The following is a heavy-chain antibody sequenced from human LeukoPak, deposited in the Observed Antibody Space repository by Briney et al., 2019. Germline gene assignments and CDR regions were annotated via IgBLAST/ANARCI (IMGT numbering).Heavy chain of an antibody. Sequence: GESLRLSCAASGFTVSGNYMSWVRQAPGKGLEWVSVIYSGGNTYYADSVKGRFTISRDNSKSTLYLQMNSLRAEDTAVYYCAGAHSSSWSVFWGQGTLVTVSS. J-gene: IGHJ5*01. V-gene: IGHV3-53*01. CDR3: AGAHSSSWSVF. CDR1: GFTVSGNY. CDR2: IYSGGNT. D-gene: IGHD6-13*01.